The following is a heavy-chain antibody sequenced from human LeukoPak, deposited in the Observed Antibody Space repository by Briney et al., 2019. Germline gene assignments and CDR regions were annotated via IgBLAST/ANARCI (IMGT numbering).Heavy chain of an antibody. Sequence: GGSLRLSCAASEFTFSSYGMHWVRQAPGKGLEWVAVTSYDGSNKDYADSVKGRFTISRDNSKNTLYLQMNSLRAEDTAVYYCAKDGFDIWGQGTMVTVSS. V-gene: IGHV3-30*18. CDR3: AKDGFDI. J-gene: IGHJ3*02. CDR1: EFTFSSYG. CDR2: TSYDGSNK.